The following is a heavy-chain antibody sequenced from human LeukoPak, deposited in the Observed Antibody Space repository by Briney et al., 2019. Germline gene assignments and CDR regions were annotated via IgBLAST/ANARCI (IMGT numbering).Heavy chain of an antibody. CDR2: IIPIFGTA. J-gene: IGHJ4*02. CDR1: GGTFSSYA. D-gene: IGHD3-22*01. Sequence: SVKVSCKASGGTFSSYAISWVRQAPGQGLEWMGGIIPIFGTANYAQKFQGRVTITMDESTSTAYMELSSLRSEDTAVYYCASGYYYESRGYLTYFDYWGQGTLVTVSS. V-gene: IGHV1-69*05. CDR3: ASGYYYESRGYLTYFDY.